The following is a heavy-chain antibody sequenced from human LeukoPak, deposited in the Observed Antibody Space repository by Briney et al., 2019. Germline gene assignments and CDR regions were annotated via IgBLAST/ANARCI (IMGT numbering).Heavy chain of an antibody. V-gene: IGHV1-69*01. D-gene: IGHD3-9*01. CDR1: GGTFSSYA. CDR2: IIPIFGTA. J-gene: IGHJ6*03. CDR3: ARQILLRFFDWSPNPSGYVDV. Sequence: SVKVSCKSSGGTFSSYAISWVRQAPGQGLEWMGGIIPIFGTANYAQKFQGRITITADESTSTAYMELSSLRSEDTAVYYCARQILLRFFDWSPNPSGYVDVWGKGTTVTVSS.